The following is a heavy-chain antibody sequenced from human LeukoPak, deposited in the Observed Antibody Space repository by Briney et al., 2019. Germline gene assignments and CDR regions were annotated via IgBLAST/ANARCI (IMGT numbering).Heavy chain of an antibody. J-gene: IGHJ4*02. CDR3: ARGGQNDY. CDR2: ISYDGSNK. CDR1: GFTFSSYA. V-gene: IGHV3-30-3*01. Sequence: PGRSLRLSCAASGFTFSSYAMHWVRQAPGKGLEWVAVISYDGSNKYYADSVKGRFTISRDNSKNTLYLQMNSLRAEDTAVYYCARGGQNDYWGQGTLVTVSS. D-gene: IGHD1-26*01.